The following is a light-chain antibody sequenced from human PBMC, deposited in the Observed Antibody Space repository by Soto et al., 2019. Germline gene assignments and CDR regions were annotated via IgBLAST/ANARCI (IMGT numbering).Light chain of an antibody. CDR2: LGS. V-gene: IGKV2-28*01. CDR3: MPALQTPWT. CDR1: QSLLHSSGNNY. Sequence: IVMTQSPLSLPVTPGEPASISCRSSQSLLHSSGNNYMDWYLQKPGQSPQLLIYLGSNRASGVHERFSGSGSGTDFTLKISTVEAEDVRVYYGMPALQTPWTFGQGTKV. J-gene: IGKJ1*01.